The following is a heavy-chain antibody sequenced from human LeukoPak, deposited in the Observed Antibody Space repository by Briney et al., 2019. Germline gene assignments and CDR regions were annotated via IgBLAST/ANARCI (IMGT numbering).Heavy chain of an antibody. Sequence: GGSLRLSCAASGFTFSSHWMHWVRQAPGKGLVWVSRINSDGSSISYAASVKGRFAISRDNARNSLYLEMTSLRPEDTAVYYCVKDAPNGSVDFWGRGTLVTVSS. D-gene: IGHD2-8*01. CDR1: GFTFSSHW. CDR3: VKDAPNGSVDF. V-gene: IGHV3-74*01. CDR2: INSDGSSI. J-gene: IGHJ4*02.